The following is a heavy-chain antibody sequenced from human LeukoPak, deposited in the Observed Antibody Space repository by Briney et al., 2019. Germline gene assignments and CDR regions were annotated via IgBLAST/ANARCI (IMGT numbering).Heavy chain of an antibody. J-gene: IGHJ1*01. CDR1: GFTFSSYA. V-gene: IGHV3-23*01. Sequence: GGSLKLSCAASGFTFSSYAMSWVRQAPGKGLEWVSTISGSGGGTYYADSVKGRFTISRDNSKNTLFWQMNSLRAEDTAVYYCAKGATVVVVTTIQYWGQGTLVTVSS. CDR3: AKGATVVVVTTIQY. CDR2: ISGSGGGT. D-gene: IGHD3-22*01.